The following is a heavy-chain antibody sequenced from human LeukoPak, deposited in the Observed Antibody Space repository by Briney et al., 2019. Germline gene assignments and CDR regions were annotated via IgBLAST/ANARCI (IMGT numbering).Heavy chain of an antibody. CDR2: IFHTGST. Sequence: SETLSLTCTVSGYSISSGYYWAWIRQPPGKGLEWIGSIFHTGSTYHNPPLKSRVTISVDTSKNQFSLKVNSVIAADTAVYYCARGDVDPYVFDIWGQGTMVTVSS. V-gene: IGHV4-38-2*02. J-gene: IGHJ3*02. D-gene: IGHD3-10*02. CDR3: ARGDVDPYVFDI. CDR1: GYSISSGYY.